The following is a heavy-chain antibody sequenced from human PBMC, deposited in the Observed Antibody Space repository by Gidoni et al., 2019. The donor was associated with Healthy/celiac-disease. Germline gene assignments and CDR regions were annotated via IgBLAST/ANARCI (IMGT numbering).Heavy chain of an antibody. V-gene: IGHV4-34*01. Sequence: QVQLQQWGAGLLRPSETLSLTCAVYGGSFSGYYWSWIRQPPGKGLEWIGEINHSGSTNYNPSLKSRVTISVDTSKNQFSLKLSSVTAADTAVYYCARSRRTRVFDYWGQGTLVTVSS. CDR2: INHSGST. J-gene: IGHJ4*02. CDR1: GGSFSGYY. CDR3: ARSRRTRVFDY. D-gene: IGHD1-7*01.